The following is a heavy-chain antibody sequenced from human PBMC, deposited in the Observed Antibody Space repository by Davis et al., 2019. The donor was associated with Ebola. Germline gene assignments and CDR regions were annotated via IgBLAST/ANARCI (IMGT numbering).Heavy chain of an antibody. Sequence: SETLSLTCTVSGGSISSSSYYWGWIRQPPGKGLEWIGSIFYSGSTLYNPSLRGRVTISADMSKKQFSLRLDSVTAADTAVYFCARHVVGKVAGGSIDSWGRGILVTVSS. V-gene: IGHV4-39*01. J-gene: IGHJ5*01. CDR1: GGSISSSSYY. CDR3: ARHVVGKVAGGSIDS. CDR2: IFYSGST. D-gene: IGHD1-26*01.